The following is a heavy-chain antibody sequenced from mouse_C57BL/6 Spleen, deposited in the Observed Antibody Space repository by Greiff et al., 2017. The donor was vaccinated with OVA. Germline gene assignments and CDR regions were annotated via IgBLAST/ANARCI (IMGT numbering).Heavy chain of an antibody. D-gene: IGHD1-1*01. J-gene: IGHJ1*03. CDR3: ARRGYGGSYGRYFDV. V-gene: IGHV1-55*01. CDR1: GYTFTSYW. CDR2: IYPGSGST. Sequence: QVQLQQPGAELVKPGASVKMSCKASGYTFTSYWITWVKQRPGQGLEWIGDIYPGSGSTNYNEKFKSKATLTVDTSSSTAYMQLSSLTSEDSAVYYCARRGYGGSYGRYFDVWGTGTTVTVSS.